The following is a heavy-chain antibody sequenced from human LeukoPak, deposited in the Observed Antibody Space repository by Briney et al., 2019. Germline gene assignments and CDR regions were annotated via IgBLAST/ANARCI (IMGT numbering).Heavy chain of an antibody. J-gene: IGHJ3*02. Sequence: GESLNISCKCSGYRFSRYWMGWVGQMPGKGLDWMGIIYHGDSDTRYSTSFQGQVTISVDKSISTAYLQWSSLKASDTAMYYCAGPPFIWGQGTMVTVSS. CDR3: AGPPFI. CDR2: IYHGDSDT. CDR1: GYRFSRYW. V-gene: IGHV5-51*01.